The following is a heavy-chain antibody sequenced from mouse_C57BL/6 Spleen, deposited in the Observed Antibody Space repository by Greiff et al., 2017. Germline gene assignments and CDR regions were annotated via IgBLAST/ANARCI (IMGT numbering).Heavy chain of an antibody. J-gene: IGHJ2*01. CDR3: ARAGIGYYFDY. CDR2: IYPGDGDT. CDR1: GYAFSSSW. Sequence: VQLQESGPELVKPGASVKISCKASGYAFSSSWMNWVKQRPGTGLEWIGRIYPGDGDTNYNGKFKGKATLTADKSSSTAYMQLSSLTSEDSAVYFCARAGIGYYFDYWGQGTTLTVSS. V-gene: IGHV1-82*01.